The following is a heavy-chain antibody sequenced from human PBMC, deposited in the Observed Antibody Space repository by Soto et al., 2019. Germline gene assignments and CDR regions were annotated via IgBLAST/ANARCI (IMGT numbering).Heavy chain of an antibody. J-gene: IGHJ6*02. CDR1: GGTFSSYA. CDR2: IIPIFGTA. CDR3: AMVDVYVTLSPQDA. D-gene: IGHD3-16*01. V-gene: IGHV1-69*13. Sequence: SVKVSCKASGGTFSSYAISWVRQAPGQGLERMGGIIPIFGTANYAQKFQGRVTITADESTSTAYIELRSLRSEDTAIYYCAMVDVYVTLSPQDAWGQGTTVTVSS.